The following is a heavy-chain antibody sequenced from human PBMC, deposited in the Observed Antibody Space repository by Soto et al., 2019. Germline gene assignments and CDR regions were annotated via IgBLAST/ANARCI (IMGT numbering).Heavy chain of an antibody. J-gene: IGHJ4*02. D-gene: IGHD3-3*01. CDR1: GGSFSGYY. CDR3: ASGQLRFLEWLFLGFDY. V-gene: IGHV4-34*01. Sequence: TSETLSLTCAVYGGSFSGYYWSWIRQPPGKGLEWIGEINHSGSTNYNPSLKSRVTISVDTSKNQFSLKLSSVTAADTAVYYCASGQLRFLEWLFLGFDYWGQGTLVTVSS. CDR2: INHSGST.